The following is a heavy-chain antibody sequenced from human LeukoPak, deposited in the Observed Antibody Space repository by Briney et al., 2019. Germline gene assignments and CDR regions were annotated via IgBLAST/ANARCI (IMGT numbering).Heavy chain of an antibody. D-gene: IGHD2/OR15-2a*01. CDR3: AKVVAGNIDYYFDY. CDR2: ISGTGGST. Sequence: GGSLRLSCLTSGFTLSTNAMSWVREAPGKGLEWVAGISGTGGSTHYADSVKGRFTISRGNSKNTVYLQMRNLRVEHTAVYYCAKVVAGNIDYYFDYWGQGILVAVSS. CDR1: GFTLSTNA. J-gene: IGHJ4*02. V-gene: IGHV3-23*01.